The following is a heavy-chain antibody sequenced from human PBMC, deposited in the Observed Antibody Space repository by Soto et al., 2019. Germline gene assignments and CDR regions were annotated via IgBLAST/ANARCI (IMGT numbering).Heavy chain of an antibody. CDR3: ARAGCINWFDP. J-gene: IGHJ5*02. CDR1: GGSISSGGYY. Sequence: QVQLQESGPGLVKPSQTLSLTCTVSGGSISSGGYYWSWIRQHPGKGLEWIGYIYYSGSTYYNPSFNSRVTISVDTSKNQFSLKLSSVTAADPAVYYCARAGCINWFDPWGQGTLVTVSS. D-gene: IGHD2-15*01. CDR2: IYYSGST. V-gene: IGHV4-31*03.